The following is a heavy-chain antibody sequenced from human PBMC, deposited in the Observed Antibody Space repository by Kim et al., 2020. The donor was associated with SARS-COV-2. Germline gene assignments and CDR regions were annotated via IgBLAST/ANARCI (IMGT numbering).Heavy chain of an antibody. CDR1: GFTFSSYG. Sequence: GGSLRLSCAASGFTFSSYGMFWVRQAPGKGLELVSYISTTSSHIFYADSVKGRFTISRDNAKNSLYLQMSSLRAADTAVYYCAFRAGWGHGTLVTVSS. CDR3: AFRAG. D-gene: IGHD6-19*01. V-gene: IGHV3-48*01. CDR2: ISTTSSHI. J-gene: IGHJ4*01.